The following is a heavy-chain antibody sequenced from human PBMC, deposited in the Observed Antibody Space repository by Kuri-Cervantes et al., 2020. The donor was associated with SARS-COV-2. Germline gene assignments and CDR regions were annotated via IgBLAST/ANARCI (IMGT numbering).Heavy chain of an antibody. CDR3: AKVTAATGYFDY. CDR1: GFTFSSYG. CDR2: MRYDGSNK. D-gene: IGHD1-20*01. J-gene: IGHJ4*02. Sequence: GESLKISCAASGFTFSSYGMHWVRQAPGKGLEWVAFMRYDGSNKYYADSVKGRFTISRDNSKNTLYLQMNSLRAEDTAVYYCAKVTAATGYFDYWGQGTLVTVSS. V-gene: IGHV3-30*02.